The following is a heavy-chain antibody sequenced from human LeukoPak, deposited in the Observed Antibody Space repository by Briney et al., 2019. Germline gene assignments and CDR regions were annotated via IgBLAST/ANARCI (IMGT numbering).Heavy chain of an antibody. Sequence: KPSETLSLTCTVSGGSISSHYWSWIRQPPGKGLEWIGYIYYGGSTNYNPSLKSRVNISVDTSKNQFSLKVSSVTGADTAAYYCARYYGGLDYWGQGTLVTVSS. CDR2: IYYGGST. D-gene: IGHD4-23*01. CDR3: ARYYGGLDY. V-gene: IGHV4-59*11. J-gene: IGHJ4*02. CDR1: GGSISSHY.